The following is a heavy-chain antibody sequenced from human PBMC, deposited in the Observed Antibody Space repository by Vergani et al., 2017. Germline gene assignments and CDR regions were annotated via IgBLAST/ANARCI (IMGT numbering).Heavy chain of an antibody. CDR1: GFRFSGYW. CDR3: VRARCSGPCFMSNWFDS. Sequence: EVQLVESGGGLIHPGGSLRLSCEGSGFRFSGYWMHWVRQSPETGLVWVSRIKSDGSITNYADSVKGRFTISRDNAKNTLYLEMNSLRGDDTAIYYCVRARCSGPCFMSNWFDSWGQGTLVTVSS. CDR2: IKSDGSIT. J-gene: IGHJ5*01. D-gene: IGHD5-12*01. V-gene: IGHV3-74*01.